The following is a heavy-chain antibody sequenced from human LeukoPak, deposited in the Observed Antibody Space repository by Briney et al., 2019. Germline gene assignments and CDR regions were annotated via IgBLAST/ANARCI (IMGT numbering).Heavy chain of an antibody. CDR1: GGSISSYY. J-gene: IGHJ5*02. Sequence: SETLTLTCTVSGGSISSYYWSWIRQPPGKGLEWIGYIYYSGSTNYNPSLKSRVTISVDTSKNQFSLKLSSVTAADTAVYYCARDARIHRAYYYDSSGYSNWFDPWGQGTLVTVSS. CDR2: IYYSGST. V-gene: IGHV4-59*01. CDR3: ARDARIHRAYYYDSSGYSNWFDP. D-gene: IGHD3-22*01.